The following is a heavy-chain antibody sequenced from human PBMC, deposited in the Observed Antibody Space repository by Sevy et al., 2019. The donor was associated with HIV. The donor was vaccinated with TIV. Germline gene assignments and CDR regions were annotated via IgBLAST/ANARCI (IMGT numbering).Heavy chain of an antibody. CDR3: ARGGGIAQHYYYYYMDV. Sequence: ASVKVSCKASGGTFSSYAISWVRQAPGQGLEWMGGIIPIFGTANYARKFQGRVTITADESTSTAYMELSSLRSEDTAVYYCARGGGIAQHYYYYYMDVWGKGTTVTVSS. D-gene: IGHD6-13*01. CDR1: GGTFSSYA. CDR2: IIPIFGTA. J-gene: IGHJ6*03. V-gene: IGHV1-69*13.